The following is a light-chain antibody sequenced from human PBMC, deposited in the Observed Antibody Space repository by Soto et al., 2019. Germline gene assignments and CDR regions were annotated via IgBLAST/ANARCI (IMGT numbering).Light chain of an antibody. CDR2: GAS. CDR1: QSVSSY. CDR3: HQYKNWPWT. V-gene: IGKV3-15*01. J-gene: IGKJ1*01. Sequence: EIVMTQSPASLSVSPGERVTLSCTASQSVSSYLAWYQQIPGQAPRLLIHGASTGAIGVPDRFSGSGSGTEFTLTISTLQYEDSAVYYCHQYKNWPWTFGQGTKVEI.